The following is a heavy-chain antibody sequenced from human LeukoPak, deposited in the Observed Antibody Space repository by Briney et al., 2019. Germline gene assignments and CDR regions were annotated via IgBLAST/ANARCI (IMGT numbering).Heavy chain of an antibody. V-gene: IGHV3-30*02. Sequence: GGSLRLSCAASGYTFSNYGIHWVRQAPGRGLEWVAFIRYDGSNKYYADSVKGRFTISRDNSKNTLYLQMNSLRAEDTALFYCAKDIGPIALDAFDIWGQGTMVTVSS. CDR2: IRYDGSNK. J-gene: IGHJ3*02. CDR1: GYTFSNYG. CDR3: AKDIGPIALDAFDI. D-gene: IGHD6-13*01.